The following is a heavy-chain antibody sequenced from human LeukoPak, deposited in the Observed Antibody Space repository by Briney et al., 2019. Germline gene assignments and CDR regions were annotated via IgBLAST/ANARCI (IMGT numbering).Heavy chain of an antibody. CDR2: ISSSSSYI. CDR1: GVTFSSYS. CDR3: ARDLYSSSGLFDY. V-gene: IGHV3-21*01. D-gene: IGHD6-6*01. Sequence: GGALRLSCAASGVTFSSYSMNWVRQAPGKGLEWVSSISSSSSYIYYADSVKGRFTISRDNAKNSLYLQMNSLRAEDTAVYYCARDLYSSSGLFDYWGQGTLVTVSS. J-gene: IGHJ4*02.